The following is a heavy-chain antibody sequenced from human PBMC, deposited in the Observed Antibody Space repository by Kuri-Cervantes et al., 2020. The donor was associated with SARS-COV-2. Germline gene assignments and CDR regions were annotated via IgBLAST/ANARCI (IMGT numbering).Heavy chain of an antibody. V-gene: IGHV3-33*01. CDR3: ARGPKEAKHIVVVTAIRETRRFDY. D-gene: IGHD2-21*02. CDR1: GFTFSSYG. CDR2: IWYDGSNK. J-gene: IGHJ4*02. Sequence: GESLKISCAASGFTFSSYGMRWVRQAPGKGLEWVAVIWYDGSNKYYADSVKGRFTISRDNSKNTLYLQMNSLRAEDTAVYYCARGPKEAKHIVVVTAIRETRRFDYWGQGTLVTVSS.